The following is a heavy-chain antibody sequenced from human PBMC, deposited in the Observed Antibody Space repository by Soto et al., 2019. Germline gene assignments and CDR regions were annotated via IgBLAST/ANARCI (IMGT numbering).Heavy chain of an antibody. CDR1: GYSFTSYW. J-gene: IGHJ4*02. D-gene: IGHD1-26*01. V-gene: IGHV5-10-1*01. CDR2: IDPSDSYT. CDR3: AREDPFKVGATSGFDY. Sequence: GESLKISCKGSGYSFTSYWISWVRQMPGKGLEWMGRIDPSDSYTNYSPSFQGHVTISRDNSKNTLYLQMNSLRAEDTAVYYCAREDPFKVGATSGFDYWGQGTLVTVSS.